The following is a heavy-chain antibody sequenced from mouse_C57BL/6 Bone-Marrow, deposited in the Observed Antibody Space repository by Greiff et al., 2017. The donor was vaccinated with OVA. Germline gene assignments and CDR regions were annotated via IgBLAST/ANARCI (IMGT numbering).Heavy chain of an antibody. V-gene: IGHV1-39*01. CDR2: INPNYGTT. D-gene: IGHD2-2*01. CDR3: AREREWLPFAY. CDR1: GYSFTDYN. Sequence: VQLKESGPELVKPGASVKISCKASGYSFTDYNMNWVKQSNGKSLEWIGVINPNYGTTSYNEKVKGKATLTVDQSSNTAYMQLNSLTSEDSAVYYCAREREWLPFAYWGQGTLVTVSA. J-gene: IGHJ3*01.